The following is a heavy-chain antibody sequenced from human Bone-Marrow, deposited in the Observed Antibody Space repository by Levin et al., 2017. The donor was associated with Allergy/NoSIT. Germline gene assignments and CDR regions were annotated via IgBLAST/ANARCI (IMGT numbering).Heavy chain of an antibody. J-gene: IGHJ4*02. V-gene: IGHV3-48*02. Sequence: GGSLRLSCAASGFTFSHYTMNWVRQAPGKGLEWVSCITSSGDSTYYADSVKGRFTISRDNAKNSLYLQLNSLRDEDTAMYYCARDRARGYYDRSGYSGDGWGQGTLVTVSS. CDR2: ITSSGDST. CDR1: GFTFSHYT. D-gene: IGHD3-22*01. CDR3: ARDRARGYYDRSGYSGDG.